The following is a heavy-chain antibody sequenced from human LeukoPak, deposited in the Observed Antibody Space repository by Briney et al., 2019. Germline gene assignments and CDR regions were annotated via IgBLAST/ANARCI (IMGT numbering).Heavy chain of an antibody. D-gene: IGHD3-16*01. V-gene: IGHV4-59*08. CDR3: ARLKLGAYFDL. J-gene: IGHJ2*01. CDR2: VYNSGDT. CDR1: GGSTSSDY. Sequence: SETLSLTCTVSGGSTSSDYWSWIRQSPGKGLEWVGYVYNSGDTGKNPSLKSRATILLDTSKNQCSLKLTSVSAADTAVYYCARLKLGAYFDLWGRGTLVTVSS.